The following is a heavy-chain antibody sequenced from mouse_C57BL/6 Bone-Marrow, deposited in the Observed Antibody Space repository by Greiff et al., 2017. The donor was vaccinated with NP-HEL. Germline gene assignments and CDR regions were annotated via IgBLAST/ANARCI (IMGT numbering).Heavy chain of an antibody. CDR1: GFTFSSYT. V-gene: IGHV5-9*01. J-gene: IGHJ1*03. Sequence: EVKVVESGGGLVKPGGSLKLSCAASGFTFSSYTMSWVRQTPEKRLEWVATISGGGGNTYYPDSVKGRFTISRDNAKNTLYLQMSSLRSEDTALYYCARRDGSSYFYWYFDVWGTGTTVTVSS. CDR3: ARRDGSSYFYWYFDV. CDR2: ISGGGGNT. D-gene: IGHD1-1*01.